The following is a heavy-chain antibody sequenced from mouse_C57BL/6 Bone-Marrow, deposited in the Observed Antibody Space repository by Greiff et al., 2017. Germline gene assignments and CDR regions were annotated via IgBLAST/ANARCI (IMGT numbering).Heavy chain of an antibody. CDR2: IYPGDGDT. D-gene: IGHD2-1*01. V-gene: IGHV1-80*01. CDR3: ARGAPFYYGNPCAY. Sequence: QVQLQQSGAELVKPGASVKISCKASGYAFSSYWMNWVKQRPGKGLEWIGQIYPGDGDTNYNGKFKGKATLTADKSSSTAYMQLSSLTSEDSAVYFCARGAPFYYGNPCAYWGQGTLVTVSA. CDR1: GYAFSSYW. J-gene: IGHJ3*01.